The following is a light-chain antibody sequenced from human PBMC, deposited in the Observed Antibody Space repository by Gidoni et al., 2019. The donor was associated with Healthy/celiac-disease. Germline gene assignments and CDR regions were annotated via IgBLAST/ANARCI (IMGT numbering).Light chain of an antibody. J-gene: IGLJ1*01. Sequence: QSALTQPASVSWSPGQSITIPFTGTSSDVGGYNYVSGYQQHPGNAPKLMFYVVRNRPIGVSNRFSGSKSGNTASLTISGLQAEDEPDYYCSSYTSSSTLVFGTGTKVTVL. CDR3: SSYTSSSTLV. V-gene: IGLV2-14*03. CDR1: SSDVGGYNY. CDR2: VVR.